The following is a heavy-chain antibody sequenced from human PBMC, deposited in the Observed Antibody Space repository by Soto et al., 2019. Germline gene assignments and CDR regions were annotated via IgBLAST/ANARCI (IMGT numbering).Heavy chain of an antibody. D-gene: IGHD5-18*01. Sequence: PSETLSLTCTVSGGSVSSYSWTWVRQPPGKGLEWIGYVYYSGSTHYNPSLKSRVTISLDTSKNQFSLKLTSVTAADTAMYFCASSPPAMVAPNIWGQGTQVTVSS. CDR1: GGSVSSYS. CDR2: VYYSGST. V-gene: IGHV4-59*02. CDR3: ASSPPAMVAPNI. J-gene: IGHJ4*02.